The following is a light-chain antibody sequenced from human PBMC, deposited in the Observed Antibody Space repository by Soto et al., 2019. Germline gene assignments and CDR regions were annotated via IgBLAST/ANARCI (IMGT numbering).Light chain of an antibody. CDR2: EVS. J-gene: IGKJ3*01. CDR1: QSLVGSDRKTD. V-gene: IGKV2D-29*02. CDR3: MQSADLPLT. Sequence: DIVMTQAPPSLSVTPGRPASISCKSNQSLVGSDRKTDLSWYVQKAGQSPQLLIYEVSKRFPGVPERFTGSGSATAFTLTISRVEAEDVGIYYCMQSADLPLTFGPGTRVDI.